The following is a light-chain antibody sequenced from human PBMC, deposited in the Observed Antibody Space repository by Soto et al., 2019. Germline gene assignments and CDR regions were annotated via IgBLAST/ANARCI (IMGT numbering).Light chain of an antibody. CDR1: SSNIGSNY. V-gene: IGLV1-47*01. J-gene: IGLJ3*02. CDR3: AAWDDSLSGPV. CDR2: RNN. Sequence: QSVLTQPPSASGTPGQRVTISCSGSSSNIGSNYLYWYQQLPGTAPKLLIYRNNQRPSGVPDRFSGSKSGTSASLAISGLRSKDEADYYCAAWDDSLSGPVFGGGTKVTVL.